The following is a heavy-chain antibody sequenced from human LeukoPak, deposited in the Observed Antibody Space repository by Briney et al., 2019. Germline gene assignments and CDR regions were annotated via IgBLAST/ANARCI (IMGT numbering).Heavy chain of an antibody. CDR1: GGSISSYY. D-gene: IGHD3-22*01. CDR2: IYYSGST. CDR3: ARLITQAYFDY. V-gene: IGHV4-59*08. Sequence: TSETLSLTCTVSGGSISSYYWSWIRQPPGKGLEWIGYIYYSGSTNYNPSLKSRVTISVDTSKNQFSLKLSSVTAADTAVYYCARLITQAYFDYWGQGTLVTVSS. J-gene: IGHJ4*02.